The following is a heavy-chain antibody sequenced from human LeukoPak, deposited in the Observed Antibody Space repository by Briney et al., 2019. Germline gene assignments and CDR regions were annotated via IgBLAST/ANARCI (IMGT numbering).Heavy chain of an antibody. J-gene: IGHJ3*02. V-gene: IGHV3-23*01. D-gene: IGHD6-19*01. CDR3: AKEHSSGWSRNAFDI. CDR1: EFTFSSYS. Sequence: GGSLRLSCAASEFTFSSYSMNWVRQAPGKGLEWVSAISGSGDFAYYADSVKGRFTISRDNSKNTLYLQMNSLRAEDTAVYYCAKEHSSGWSRNAFDIWGQGTMVTVSS. CDR2: ISGSGDFA.